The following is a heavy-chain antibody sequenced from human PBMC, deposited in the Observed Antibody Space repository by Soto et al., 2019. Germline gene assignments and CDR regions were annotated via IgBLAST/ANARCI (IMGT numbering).Heavy chain of an antibody. V-gene: IGHV1-69*02. CDR3: ARSLVATIGGPYYYGMDV. CDR1: GGTFSSYT. D-gene: IGHD5-12*01. CDR2: IIPILGIA. Sequence: QVQLVQSGAEVKKPGSSVKVSCKASGGTFSSYTISWVRQAPGQGLEWMGRIIPILGIANYAQKFQGRVTITEDKSKSTAYMELSSLRSEDTAVYYCARSLVATIGGPYYYGMDVWGQGTTVTVSS. J-gene: IGHJ6*02.